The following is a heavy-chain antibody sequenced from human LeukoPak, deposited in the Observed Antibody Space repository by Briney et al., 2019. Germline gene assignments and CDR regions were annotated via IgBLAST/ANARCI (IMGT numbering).Heavy chain of an antibody. D-gene: IGHD3-10*01. CDR3: AKLPYYYGSGSSSY. V-gene: IGHV3-23*01. Sequence: GGSLRLSCAASGFTFSSYAMSWVRQAPGKGLEWVSAISGSGGSTYYADSVKGRFTISRDNSKNTLYLQMNSLRAEDTAVYYCAKLPYYYGSGSSSYWGQGTLVTVSS. CDR1: GFTFSSYA. CDR2: ISGSGGST. J-gene: IGHJ4*02.